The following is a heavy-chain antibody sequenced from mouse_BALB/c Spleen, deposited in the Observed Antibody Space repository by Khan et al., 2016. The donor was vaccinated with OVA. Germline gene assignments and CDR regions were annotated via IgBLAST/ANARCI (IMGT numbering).Heavy chain of an antibody. CDR2: ISYSGAT. J-gene: IGHJ4*01. D-gene: IGHD1-1*01. CDR1: GYSITSNYA. CDR3: ARQNYYGYALDY. V-gene: IGHV3-2*02. Sequence: EVKLLESGPGLVKPSQSLSLTCTVTGYSITSNYAWSWIRQFPGNKLEWMGYISYSGATNYNPSLKSRISVTRDTSANQFFLQLNSVTTEDTAPYYCARQNYYGYALDYWGQGTSVTVSS.